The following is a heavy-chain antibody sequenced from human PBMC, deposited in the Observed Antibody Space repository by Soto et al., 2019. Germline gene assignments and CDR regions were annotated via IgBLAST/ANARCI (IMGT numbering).Heavy chain of an antibody. Sequence: GASVKVSCKASGGTFSSYAISWVRQAPGQGLEWMGGIIPIFGTANYAQKFQGRVTITADESTSTAYMELSSLRSEDTAVYYCAMVRGVIIYYYGMDVWGQGTTVTVSS. CDR3: AMVRGVIIYYYGMDV. D-gene: IGHD3-10*01. CDR1: GGTFSSYA. CDR2: IIPIFGTA. J-gene: IGHJ6*02. V-gene: IGHV1-69*13.